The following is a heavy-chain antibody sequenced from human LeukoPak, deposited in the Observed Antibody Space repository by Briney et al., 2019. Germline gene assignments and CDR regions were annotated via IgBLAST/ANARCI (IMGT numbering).Heavy chain of an antibody. CDR2: IKTNTAGGGGTT. Sequence: PGGSLRLLCTASGFTFSNAWMSWVRQAPGKGLEWVSRIKTNTAGGGGTTDYAAPVKGRFTISRDDSKNTLYLQMNSLKTEDTAVYYCTTSDTFDTCGQGTMVTVSS. J-gene: IGHJ3*02. CDR1: GFTFSNAW. V-gene: IGHV3-15*01. CDR3: TTSDTFDT.